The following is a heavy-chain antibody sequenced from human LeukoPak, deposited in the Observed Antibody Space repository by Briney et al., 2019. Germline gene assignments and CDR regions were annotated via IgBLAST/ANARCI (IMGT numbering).Heavy chain of an antibody. J-gene: IGHJ4*02. CDR2: INTGNGDT. D-gene: IGHD1-26*01. Sequence: ASVKVSCKASGYTFTTYAIHWVRQAPGQRLEWLGWINTGNGDTRYSQTFQGRVTITRDTSASTAYMELSSLRPEDTAVYYCARDMGSGSLHYWGQGTLVTVSS. CDR3: ARDMGSGSLHY. V-gene: IGHV1-3*04. CDR1: GYTFTTYA.